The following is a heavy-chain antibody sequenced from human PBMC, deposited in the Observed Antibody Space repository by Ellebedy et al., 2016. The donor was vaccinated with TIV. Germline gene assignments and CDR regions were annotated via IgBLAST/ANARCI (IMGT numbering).Heavy chain of an antibody. D-gene: IGHD2-2*01. CDR2: ISSSSSYI. CDR1: GFTFSSYS. Sequence: GESLKISXAASGFTFSSYSMNWVRQAPGKGLEWVSSISSSSSYIYYADSVKGRFTISRDNAKNSLYLQMNSLRAEDTAVYYCATNPDIVVVPAARPGYFDYWGQGTLVTVSS. CDR3: ATNPDIVVVPAARPGYFDY. J-gene: IGHJ4*02. V-gene: IGHV3-21*01.